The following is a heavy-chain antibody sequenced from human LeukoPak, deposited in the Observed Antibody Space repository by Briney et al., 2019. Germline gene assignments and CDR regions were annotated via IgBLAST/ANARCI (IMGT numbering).Heavy chain of an antibody. CDR2: LHTGGST. CDR3: ARDFTMIRGGFDP. J-gene: IGHJ5*02. D-gene: IGHD3-10*01. Sequence: ASETLSLTCTVSGGSISSYYWSWIRQPAGKGLEWIGRLHTGGSTSYNPSLKSRVTMSVDTSKNQFSLNLSSVTAADTAIYFCARDFTMIRGGFDPWGQGILVTISS. CDR1: GGSISSYY. V-gene: IGHV4-4*07.